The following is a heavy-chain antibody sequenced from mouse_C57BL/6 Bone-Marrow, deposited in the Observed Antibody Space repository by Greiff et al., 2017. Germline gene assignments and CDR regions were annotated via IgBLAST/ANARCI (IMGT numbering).Heavy chain of an antibody. Sequence: VQLQQSGAELVRPGASVKLSCTASGFNIKDDYMHWVKQRPEQGLEWIGWIVPENGDTEYASKLPGKATITTDTTSNTAYLQLSNLTSEDTAVYYCTPITTYWFAYWGQGTLVTVSA. J-gene: IGHJ3*01. CDR2: IVPENGDT. CDR1: GFNIKDDY. CDR3: TPITTYWFAY. D-gene: IGHD2-4*01. V-gene: IGHV14-4*01.